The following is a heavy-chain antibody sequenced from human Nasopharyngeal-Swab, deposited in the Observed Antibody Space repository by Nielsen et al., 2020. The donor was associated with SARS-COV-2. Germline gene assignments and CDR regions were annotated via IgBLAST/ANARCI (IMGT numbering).Heavy chain of an antibody. CDR2: INTNTGNP. D-gene: IGHD2-2*01. J-gene: IGHJ4*02. CDR3: AREGYYCSSTSCAYFDY. Sequence: VRQAPGQGLEWMGWINTNTGNPTYAQGFTGRFVFSLDTSVSTAYLQISSLKAEDTAVYYCAREGYYCSSTSCAYFDYWGQGTLVTVSS. V-gene: IGHV7-4-1*02.